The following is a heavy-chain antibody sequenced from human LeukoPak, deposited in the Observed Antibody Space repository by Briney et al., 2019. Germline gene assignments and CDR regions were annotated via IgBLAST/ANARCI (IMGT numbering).Heavy chain of an antibody. CDR1: GYSISSGYY. D-gene: IGHD3-10*01. CDR3: ARGRWFGESPYYYYMDV. V-gene: IGHV4-38-2*02. J-gene: IGHJ6*03. CDR2: IYHSGST. Sequence: SETLSLTCTVSGYSISSGYYWGWIRQPPGKGLEWIGSIYHSGSTLYNPSLKSRVTISVDTSKNQFSLKLSSVTAADTAVYYCARGRWFGESPYYYYMDVWGKGTTVTISS.